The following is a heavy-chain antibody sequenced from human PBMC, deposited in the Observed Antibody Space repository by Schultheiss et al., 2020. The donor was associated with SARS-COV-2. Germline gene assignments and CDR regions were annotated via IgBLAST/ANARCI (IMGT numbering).Heavy chain of an antibody. V-gene: IGHV3-30*18. J-gene: IGHJ6*02. CDR2: ISYDGSNK. Sequence: GESLKISCAASGFTFSSYGMHWVRQAPGKGLEWVAVISYDGSNKYYADSVKGRFTISRDNSKNTLYLQMNSLRAEDTAVYYCAKHPLGLRYGLDVWGQGTTVTVSS. D-gene: IGHD5-18*01. CDR1: GFTFSSYG. CDR3: AKHPLGLRYGLDV.